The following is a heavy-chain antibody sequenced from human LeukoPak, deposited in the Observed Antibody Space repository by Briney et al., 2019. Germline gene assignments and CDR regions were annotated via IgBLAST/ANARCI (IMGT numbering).Heavy chain of an antibody. J-gene: IGHJ4*02. CDR3: ARDRGDYYDSSSYYYVSY. V-gene: IGHV1-69*04. D-gene: IGHD3-22*01. CDR2: IIPTLGIG. Sequence: SVKVSCKASGGTISSYTISWVRQAPGQGLEWMGRIIPTLGIGNYAQRFQGRVTITADKSTSTAYMELSSLRSEDTAVYYCARDRGDYYDSSSYYYVSYWGQGTLVTVSS. CDR1: GGTISSYT.